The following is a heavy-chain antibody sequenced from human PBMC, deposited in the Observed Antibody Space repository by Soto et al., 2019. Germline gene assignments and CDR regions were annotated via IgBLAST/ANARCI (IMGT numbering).Heavy chain of an antibody. Sequence: EVQVLESGGDLVQPGGSLRLSCAASGFSIGTYTMTWVRQAPGKGLEWVSTINGRDGRLFYADSVKGRFTISRDNSKNTVYLEMNSLGADDTAAYYCAKDRGGGDWPLLDYWGQGTLVTVSS. V-gene: IGHV3-23*01. CDR2: INGRDGRL. CDR3: AKDRGGGDWPLLDY. CDR1: GFSIGTYT. D-gene: IGHD2-21*02. J-gene: IGHJ4*02.